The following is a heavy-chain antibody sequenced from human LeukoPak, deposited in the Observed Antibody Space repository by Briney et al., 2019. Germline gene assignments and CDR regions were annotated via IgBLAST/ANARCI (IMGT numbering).Heavy chain of an antibody. D-gene: IGHD3-10*01. CDR2: IYYSGST. CDR3: ARLLVRGGHGDWFDP. V-gene: IGHV4-59*01. CDR1: GGSISSYY. J-gene: IGHJ5*02. Sequence: SETLSLTCTVSGGSISSYYWSWIRQPPGKGLEWIGYIYYSGSTNYNPSLKSRVTISVDTSKNQFSLKLSSVTAADTAVYYCARLLVRGGHGDWFDPWGQGTLVTVSS.